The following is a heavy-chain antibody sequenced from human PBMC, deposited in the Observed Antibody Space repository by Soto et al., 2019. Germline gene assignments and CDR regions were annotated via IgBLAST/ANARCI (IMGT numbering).Heavy chain of an antibody. CDR2: INPNSGGT. CDR3: ARDRRRLNYDILTGYPGWDFDY. J-gene: IGHJ4*02. V-gene: IGHV1-2*04. CDR1: GYTFTGYY. D-gene: IGHD3-9*01. Sequence: ASVKVCCKASGYTFTGYYMHWVRQAPGQGLEWMGWINPNSGGTNYAQKFQGWVTMTRDTSISTAYMELSRLRSDDTAVYYCARDRRRLNYDILTGYPGWDFDYWGQGTLVTVSS.